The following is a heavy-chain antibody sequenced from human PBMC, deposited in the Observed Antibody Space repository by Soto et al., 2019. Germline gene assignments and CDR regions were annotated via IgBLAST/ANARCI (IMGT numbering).Heavy chain of an antibody. D-gene: IGHD1-1*01. CDR2: ISAHNGNT. CDR3: ARGRYGDY. Sequence: QVHLVQSGAEVKKPGASVKVSCKASGYTFTSYGITWVRQAPGQGLEWMGWISAHNGNTDYAQKLQGRVIVNRDTSTSTAYMELRSLISDDMAVYYCARGRYGDYWGQGALVTVSS. V-gene: IGHV1-18*03. J-gene: IGHJ4*02. CDR1: GYTFTSYG.